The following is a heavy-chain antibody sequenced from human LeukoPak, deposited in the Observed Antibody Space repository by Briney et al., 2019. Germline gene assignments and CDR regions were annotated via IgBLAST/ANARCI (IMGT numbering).Heavy chain of an antibody. CDR1: GFTFSSYT. D-gene: IGHD2/OR15-2a*01. CDR3: TTSTANHDV. V-gene: IGHV3-23*01. CDR2: ISTSGTDT. J-gene: IGHJ4*02. Sequence: GSLRLSCAASGFTFSSYTMTWVRQAPGKGLEWVSAISTSGTDTYYADSVKGRFTISRDNSKNTLYVQMNSLRAEDTAVYYCTTSTANHDVWGQGTLVTVSS.